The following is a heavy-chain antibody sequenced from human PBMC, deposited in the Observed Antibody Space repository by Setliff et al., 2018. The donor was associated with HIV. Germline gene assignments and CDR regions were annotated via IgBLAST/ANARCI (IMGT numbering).Heavy chain of an antibody. D-gene: IGHD3-16*01. CDR3: AKHDFGEGSCFDP. V-gene: IGHV4-34*01. J-gene: IGHJ5*02. CDR2: INFSGGT. CDR1: GGSFSGYS. Sequence: KASETLSLTCAVYGGSFSGYSWNWIRQPPGKGLEWIGEINFSGGTNYNPSLKSRVTISVDTSKNQLSLTLTSVTAADTAVYYCAKHDFGEGSCFDPWGQGSLVTVSS.